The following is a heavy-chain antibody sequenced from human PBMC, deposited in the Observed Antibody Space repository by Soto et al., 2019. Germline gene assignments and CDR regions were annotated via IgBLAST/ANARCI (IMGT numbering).Heavy chain of an antibody. D-gene: IGHD2-15*01. CDR2: IYYDGSA. Sequence: QMQLQESGPGLVKPSETLSLTCTVSGGSISSSRYYWGWIRQSPGKGLEWIGSIYYDGSAYYNSSLKSRVTITVYTSKTQFSLKLTSVTAADTAVYYCASFCSGGSCSLGYWGQGTLVTVSS. CDR1: GGSISSSRYY. J-gene: IGHJ4*02. V-gene: IGHV4-39*01. CDR3: ASFCSGGSCSLGY.